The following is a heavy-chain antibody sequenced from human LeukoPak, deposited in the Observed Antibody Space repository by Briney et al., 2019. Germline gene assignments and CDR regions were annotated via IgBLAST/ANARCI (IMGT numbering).Heavy chain of an antibody. CDR3: AREEQWLDRAFDY. CDR2: INTNTGNP. J-gene: IGHJ4*02. CDR1: GYTFTSYA. V-gene: IGHV7-4-1*01. D-gene: IGHD6-19*01. Sequence: GASVKVSCKASGYTFTSYAMNWVRQAPGQGLEWMGWINTNTGNPTYAQGFTGRFVFSLDTSVSTAYLQICSLKAEDTAAYYCAREEQWLDRAFDYWGQGTLVTVSS.